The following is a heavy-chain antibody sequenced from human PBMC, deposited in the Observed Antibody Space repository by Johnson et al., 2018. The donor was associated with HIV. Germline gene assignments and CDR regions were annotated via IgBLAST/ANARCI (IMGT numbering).Heavy chain of an antibody. V-gene: IGHV3-30*02. J-gene: IGHJ3*01. CDR1: GFTFSSYG. CDR2: IRYDGSNK. CDR3: AKDWDVVVTADDAFDV. D-gene: IGHD2-21*02. Sequence: QVQLVESGGGVVQPGGSLRLSCAASGFTFSSYGMHWVRQAPGKGLEWVAFIRYDGSNKYYEDSVKGRFTISRDNSKNTLYLQMNSLRAEDTAVYYCAKDWDVVVTADDAFDVWGQGTMVTVSS.